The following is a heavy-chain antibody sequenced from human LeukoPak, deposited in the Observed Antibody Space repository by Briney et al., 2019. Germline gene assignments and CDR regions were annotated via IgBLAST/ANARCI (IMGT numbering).Heavy chain of an antibody. CDR3: TTSHTIFGVVIIGYFQH. V-gene: IGHV3-15*01. CDR1: GFTFSNAW. CDR2: IKSKTDGGTT. J-gene: IGHJ1*01. D-gene: IGHD3-3*01. Sequence: GGSLRLSCAASGFTFSNAWMSWVRQAPGKGLEWVGRIKSKTDGGTTDYAAPVKGRFTISRDDSKNTLYLQMNSLKTEDTAVYYCTTSHTIFGVVIIGYFQHWGQGTLVTVSS.